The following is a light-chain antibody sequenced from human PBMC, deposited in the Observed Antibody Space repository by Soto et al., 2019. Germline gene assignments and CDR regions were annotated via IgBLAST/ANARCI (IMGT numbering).Light chain of an antibody. CDR2: DVA. Sequence: QSALTQPRSVSGSPGQSVTISCTGTSSDVGSYNFVSWHQQHPGKAPKLMIYDVAKRPSGVPDRFSGSKSGNTASLTISGLQAEDEGTYYCSSYGGYNNVVFGTGTKLTVL. J-gene: IGLJ1*01. CDR3: SSYGGYNNVV. CDR1: SSDVGSYNF. V-gene: IGLV2-11*01.